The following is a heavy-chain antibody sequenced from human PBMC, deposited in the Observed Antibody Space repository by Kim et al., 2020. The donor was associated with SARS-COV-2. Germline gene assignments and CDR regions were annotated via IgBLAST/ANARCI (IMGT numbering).Heavy chain of an antibody. V-gene: IGHV3-48*02. Sequence: GSLRLSCAASGFTFSSYSMNWVRQAPGKGLEWVSYISSSSSTIYYADSVKGRFTISRDNAKNSLYLQMNSLRDEDTAVYYCARSMVRGVVYYYYYGMDVWGQGTTVTVSS. CDR2: ISSSSSTI. CDR1: GFTFSSYS. D-gene: IGHD3-10*01. CDR3: ARSMVRGVVYYYYYGMDV. J-gene: IGHJ6*02.